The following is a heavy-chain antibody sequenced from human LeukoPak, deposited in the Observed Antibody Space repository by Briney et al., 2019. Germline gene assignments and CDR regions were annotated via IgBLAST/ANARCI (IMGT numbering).Heavy chain of an antibody. CDR3: AREGYSSYYFDY. CDR2: IYSGGST. CDR1: GFTVSSNY. V-gene: IGHV3-66*02. J-gene: IGHJ4*02. Sequence: GGYLRLSCAASGFTVSSNYMSWVRQAPGKGLEWVSVIYSGGSTYYADSVKGRFTISRDNSKNTLYLQMNSLRAEDTAVYYCAREGYSSYYFDYWGQGTLVTVSS. D-gene: IGHD2-15*01.